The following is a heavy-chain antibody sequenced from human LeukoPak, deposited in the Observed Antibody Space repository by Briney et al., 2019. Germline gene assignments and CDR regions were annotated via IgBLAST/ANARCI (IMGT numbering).Heavy chain of an antibody. Sequence: SETLSLTCTVSGGSISSSSYYWGWIRQPPGKGLEWIGTIHYSGSTYYNTSLKSRVTISVDTSKNQFSLKLRSVTAADTAVYYCARDHQGTYFDFWSGSKANNYDYMDVWGKGTTVTVSS. J-gene: IGHJ6*03. D-gene: IGHD3-3*01. CDR3: ARDHQGTYFDFWSGSKANNYDYMDV. CDR1: GGSISSSSYY. V-gene: IGHV4-39*07. CDR2: IHYSGST.